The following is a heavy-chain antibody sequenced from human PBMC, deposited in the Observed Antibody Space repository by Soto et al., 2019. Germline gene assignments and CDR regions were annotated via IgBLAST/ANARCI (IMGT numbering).Heavy chain of an antibody. CDR1: GYTFTSYD. V-gene: IGHV1-8*01. CDR3: ARYGCSSTSCYYYYMDV. D-gene: IGHD2-2*01. Sequence: ASVKVSCKASGYTFTSYDINWVRQATGQGLEWMGWMNPNSGNTGYAQKFQGRVTMTRNTSISTAYMELSSLRSEDTAVYYCARYGCSSTSCYYYYMDVWGKGTTVTVSS. J-gene: IGHJ6*03. CDR2: MNPNSGNT.